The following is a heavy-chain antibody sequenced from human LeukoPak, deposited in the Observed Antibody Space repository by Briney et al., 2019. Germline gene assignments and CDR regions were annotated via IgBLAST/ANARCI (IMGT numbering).Heavy chain of an antibody. CDR1: GFTFSDYY. CDR3: ARGKEPVAGSLSLFDN. Sequence: GGSLRFSGAASGFTFSDYYMSWIRQAPGKGLEWVSYISSSGSTIYYADSVKGRFTISRDNSKNTLYLQMNSLRAEDTAVYYFARGKEPVAGSLSLFDNWGQGALVTASS. V-gene: IGHV3-11*04. D-gene: IGHD6-19*01. J-gene: IGHJ4*02. CDR2: ISSSGSTI.